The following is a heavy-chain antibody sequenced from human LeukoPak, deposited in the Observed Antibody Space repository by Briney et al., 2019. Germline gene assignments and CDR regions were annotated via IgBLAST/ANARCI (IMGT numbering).Heavy chain of an antibody. CDR2: ISYDGSNK. J-gene: IGHJ6*02. CDR1: GFTFSSYA. D-gene: IGHD3-9*01. V-gene: IGHV3-30*04. CDR3: ARDLAVLRYFDWLSSPYYYYGMDV. Sequence: GGSLRLSCAASGFTFSSYAMHWVRQAPGKGLEWVAVISYDGSNKYYADSVKGRFTISRDNSKTTLYLQMNSLRAEDTAVYYCARDLAVLRYFDWLSSPYYYYGMDVWGQGTMVTVSS.